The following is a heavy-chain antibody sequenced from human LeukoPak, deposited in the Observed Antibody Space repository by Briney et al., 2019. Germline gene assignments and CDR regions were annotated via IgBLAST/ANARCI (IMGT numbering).Heavy chain of an antibody. D-gene: IGHD1-26*01. CDR1: GFTFSYYN. J-gene: IGHJ4*02. V-gene: IGHV3-48*01. CDR2: ISDSSSTI. CDR3: AREGGRFLRNDY. Sequence: GGSLRLSCAASGFTFSYYNMNWVRQAPGKGLEWVSYISDSSSTIYYADSVKGRFTISRDNAKNSLYLQMNSLRAEDTALYYCAREGGRFLRNDYWGQGTLVTVSS.